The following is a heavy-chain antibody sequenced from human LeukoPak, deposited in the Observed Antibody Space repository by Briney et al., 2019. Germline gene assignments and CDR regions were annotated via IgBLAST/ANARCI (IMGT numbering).Heavy chain of an antibody. CDR3: AREGPLAARPPIWGSYRPPFSYFDY. Sequence: SETLSLTCAVYGGSFSGYYWSWIRQPPGKGLEWIGEINHSGSTNYNPSLKSRVTISVDTSKNQFSLKLSSVTAADTAVYYCAREGPLAARPPIWGSYRPPFSYFDYWGQGTLVTVSS. V-gene: IGHV4-34*01. J-gene: IGHJ4*02. D-gene: IGHD3-16*02. CDR1: GGSFSGYY. CDR2: INHSGST.